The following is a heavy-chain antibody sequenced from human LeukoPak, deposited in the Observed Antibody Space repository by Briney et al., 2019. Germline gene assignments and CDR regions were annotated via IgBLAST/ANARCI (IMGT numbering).Heavy chain of an antibody. CDR1: GFTFRNAW. CDR2: INSKTDGGPT. CDR3: ATGPLDY. V-gene: IGHV3-15*01. Sequence: GRSLRLSCIASGFTFRNAWMSWVRQVPGKGLEWIGRINSKTDGGPTVYSAPVKGRFNISRDDSKNTLFLQMNSLETDDTAVYYCATGPLDYWGQGALVTVSS. J-gene: IGHJ4*02.